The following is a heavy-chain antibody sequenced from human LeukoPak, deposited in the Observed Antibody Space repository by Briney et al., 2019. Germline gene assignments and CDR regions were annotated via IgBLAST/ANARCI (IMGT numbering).Heavy chain of an antibody. V-gene: IGHV3-30*19. D-gene: IGHD3-22*01. CDR3: ARGVDNSGWFVY. Sequence: GGSLRLSCATSGFNFRSYGMKGVRQAPGKAPEGGALISYAGNVRYHADFVEGRFTISRDNSKTTLYLQMRSLRPDDTAVYYCARGVDNSGWFVYWGQGTLVTVSS. J-gene: IGHJ5*01. CDR2: ISYAGNVR. CDR1: GFNFRSYG.